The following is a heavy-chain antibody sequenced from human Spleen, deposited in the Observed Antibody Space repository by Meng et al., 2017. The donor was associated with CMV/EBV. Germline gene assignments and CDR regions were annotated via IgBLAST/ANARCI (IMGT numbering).Heavy chain of an antibody. J-gene: IGHJ6*02. CDR2: ISSSSYI. D-gene: IGHD2-2*02. CDR3: ARDFAYCSSTSCYTVGYYYYGMDV. Sequence: GESLKISCAASGFTFSSYNMNWVRQAPGKGLEWVSSISSSSYIYYADSVKGRFTISRDNAKNSLYLQMNSLRAEDTAVYYCARDFAYCSSTSCYTVGYYYYGMDVWGQGTTVTVSS. CDR1: GFTFSSYN. V-gene: IGHV3-21*01.